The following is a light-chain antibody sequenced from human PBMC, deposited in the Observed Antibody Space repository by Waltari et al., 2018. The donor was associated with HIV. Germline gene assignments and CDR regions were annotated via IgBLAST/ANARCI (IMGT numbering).Light chain of an antibody. J-gene: IGKJ4*01. CDR3: QQFKTYPLT. V-gene: IGKV1-13*02. CDR1: EDISGA. Sequence: AIQLTQSPSSLSASVGDRVTIICRASEDISGALAWYQQKPGKPPRLLIHDASILESGVPSKFSGRGAGADFALTIISLQPEDFATYYCQQFKTYPLTFGGGTKVEIK. CDR2: DAS.